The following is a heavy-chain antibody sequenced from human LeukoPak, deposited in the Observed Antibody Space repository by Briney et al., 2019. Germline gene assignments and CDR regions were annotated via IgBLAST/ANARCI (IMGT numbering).Heavy chain of an antibody. CDR3: AKRGDYGANTGLHAFDI. V-gene: IGHV3-23*01. J-gene: IGHJ3*02. CDR1: GFTFKNYA. D-gene: IGHD4-23*01. Sequence: AGSLRLSCAASGFTFKNYAMSWVRQAPGKGLEWVSAISGSGDRTYYADSVKGRFTISRDNSKNTLYLQMNSLRAEDTAVYYCAKRGDYGANTGLHAFDIWGRGTMVTVSS. CDR2: ISGSGDRT.